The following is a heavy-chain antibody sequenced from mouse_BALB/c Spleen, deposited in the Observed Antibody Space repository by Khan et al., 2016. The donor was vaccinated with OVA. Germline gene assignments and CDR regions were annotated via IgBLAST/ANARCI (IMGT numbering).Heavy chain of an antibody. CDR3: ARQPGYYGSRSYFDY. CDR2: ISSGGSYT. V-gene: IGHV5-6*01. J-gene: IGHJ2*01. D-gene: IGHD1-1*01. Sequence: EVELVESGGDLVKPGGSLKLSCAASGFTFSSYGMSWVRQTPDKRLEWVATISSGGSYTYYPASVKGRFTISRDNAKNTLYLQMSSLKSEDTAMYYCARQPGYYGSRSYFDYWGQGTTLTVSS. CDR1: GFTFSSYG.